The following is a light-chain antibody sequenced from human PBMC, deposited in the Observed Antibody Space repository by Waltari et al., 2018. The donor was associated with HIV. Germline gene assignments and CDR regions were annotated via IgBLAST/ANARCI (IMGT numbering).Light chain of an antibody. J-gene: IGLJ2*01. CDR3: AVWDDSLSVV. Sequence: QSVLTQPPSASGAPGQRVTISCSGSSSHIGSNSVNWYQQVTGTPPKLLIYSNNQRPSGVPDRFSGSKSGTSASLAISGLQSEDEAAYYCAVWDDSLSVVFGGGTKLTVL. CDR2: SNN. V-gene: IGLV1-44*01. CDR1: SSHIGSNS.